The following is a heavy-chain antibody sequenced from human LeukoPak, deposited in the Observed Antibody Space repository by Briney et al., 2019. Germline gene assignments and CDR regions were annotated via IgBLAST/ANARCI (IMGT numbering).Heavy chain of an antibody. CDR2: FDPEDGET. J-gene: IGHJ4*02. Sequence: ASVKVSCKASGYSFTTFAMNWVRQAPGKGLEWMGGFDPEDGETIYAQKFQGRVTMTEDTSTDTAYMELSSLRSEDTAVYYCATTDGGGRPYWGQGTLVTVSS. V-gene: IGHV1-24*01. CDR3: ATTDGGGRPY. CDR1: GYSFTTFA. D-gene: IGHD3-16*01.